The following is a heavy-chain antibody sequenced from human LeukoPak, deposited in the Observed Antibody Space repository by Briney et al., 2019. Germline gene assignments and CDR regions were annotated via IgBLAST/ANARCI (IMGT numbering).Heavy chain of an antibody. CDR2: INHDGSKK. CDR1: GFTFSSYW. D-gene: IGHD3/OR15-3a*01. CDR3: GKDRVFGPSKYYFDY. Sequence: GGSLRLSCAASGFTFSSYWMHWVRQAPGKGLEWVAYINHDGSKKYYADSVKGRFTISRDNSKNTLYLQMNSLRAADTAVYYCGKDRVFGPSKYYFDYWGQGTLVTVSS. J-gene: IGHJ4*02. V-gene: IGHV3-30*02.